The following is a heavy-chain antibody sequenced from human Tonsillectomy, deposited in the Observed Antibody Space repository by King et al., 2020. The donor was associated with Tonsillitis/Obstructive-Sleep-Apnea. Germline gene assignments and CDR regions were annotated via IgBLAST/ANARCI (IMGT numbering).Heavy chain of an antibody. CDR1: GGTFSSYA. Sequence: QLVQSGAEVKKPGSSVKVSCKASGGTFSSYAISWVRQATGQGLEWMGRIIPILGIANYAKKFQGRVTITADKSTSTAYMELSSLRSEDTAVYYCARDTAPVVAATLFDDWGQGPRDTVSS. CDR3: ARDTAPVVAATLFDD. V-gene: IGHV1-69*04. D-gene: IGHD2-15*01. J-gene: IGHJ4*02. CDR2: IIPILGIA.